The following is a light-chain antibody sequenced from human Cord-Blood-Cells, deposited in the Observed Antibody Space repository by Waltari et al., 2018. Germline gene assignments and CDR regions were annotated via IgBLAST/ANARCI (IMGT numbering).Light chain of an antibody. CDR2: GAS. V-gene: IGKV3-20*01. Sequence: EIVLTQSPGTLSLSPGESATLSCRASQSVSSSYLAWYQQKPGQAPRLLIYGASSRATGIPDRLSGSGSGTDFTLTISRLEPEDFAVYYCQQYGSSPMYTFGQGTKLEIK. CDR3: QQYGSSPMYT. CDR1: QSVSSSY. J-gene: IGKJ2*01.